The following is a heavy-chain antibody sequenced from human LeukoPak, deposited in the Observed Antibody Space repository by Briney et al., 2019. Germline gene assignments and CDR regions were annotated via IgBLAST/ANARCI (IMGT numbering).Heavy chain of an antibody. CDR2: VSAYNGAT. CDR3: ARDASSIQYRGAFDL. CDR1: GYTFISYG. D-gene: IGHD3-10*01. V-gene: IGHV1-18*01. Sequence: ASLKVSCKASGYTFISYGITWVRQAPGQGLEWLGWVSAYNGATDYPQKFRGRVTMTTDTSTSTAYMELRSLRSDDTAFYYCARDASSIQYRGAFDLWGPGTLVNVSS. J-gene: IGHJ3*01.